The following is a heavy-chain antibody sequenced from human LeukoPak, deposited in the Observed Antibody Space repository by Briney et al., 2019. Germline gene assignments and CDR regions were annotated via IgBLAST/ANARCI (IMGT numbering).Heavy chain of an antibody. CDR2: ISGSGDNT. Sequence: GGSLRLSCAASGFNFSTYAMTWVRQAPGKGLEWVSSISGSGDNTFFADSVKGRFTISRDNSKNTLYLQMNSLRAGDTAVYYCAKGFKIVVVTAFPPAIWGQGTLVTVSS. CDR3: AKGFKIVVVTAFPPAI. D-gene: IGHD2-21*02. V-gene: IGHV3-23*01. J-gene: IGHJ4*02. CDR1: GFNFSTYA.